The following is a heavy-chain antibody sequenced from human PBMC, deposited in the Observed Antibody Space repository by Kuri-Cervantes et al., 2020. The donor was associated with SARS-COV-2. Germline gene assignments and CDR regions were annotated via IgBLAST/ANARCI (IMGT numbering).Heavy chain of an antibody. V-gene: IGHV3-23*01. J-gene: IGHJ4*02. Sequence: GESLKISCAASGFTFSSYAMRWVRQAPGKGLEWVSPISGSGGSTYYADSVKGRFTISKDNFKNTLYLQMNSLRAEDTAVYYCARESRYVYGEFDFWGQGTLVTVSS. CDR2: ISGSGGST. CDR3: ARESRYVYGEFDF. CDR1: GFTFSSYA. D-gene: IGHD5-18*01.